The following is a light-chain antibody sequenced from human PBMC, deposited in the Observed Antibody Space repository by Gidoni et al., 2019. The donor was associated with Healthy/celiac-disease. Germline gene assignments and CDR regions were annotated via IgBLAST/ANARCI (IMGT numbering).Light chain of an antibody. CDR1: QSISSY. J-gene: IGKJ1*01. CDR3: QQSYSTPLPT. Sequence: DIQMTQSPSSLSASVGDSVTITCRASQSISSYLNWYQQKPGKAPKLLIYAASSLQSGVPSRFSGSGSWTDFTLTISSLQPEDFATCYCQQSYSTPLPTFGQGTKVEIK. V-gene: IGKV1-39*01. CDR2: AAS.